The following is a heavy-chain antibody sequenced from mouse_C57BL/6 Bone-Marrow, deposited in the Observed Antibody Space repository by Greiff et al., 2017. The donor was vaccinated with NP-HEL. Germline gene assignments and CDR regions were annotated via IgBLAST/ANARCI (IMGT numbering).Heavy chain of an antibody. V-gene: IGHV1-81*01. CDR1: GYTFTSYG. CDR2: IYPRSGNT. J-gene: IGHJ3*01. Sequence: QVQLQQSGAELARPGASVKLSCKASGYTFTSYGISWVKQRTGQGLEWIGEIYPRSGNTYYNEKFKGKATLTADKSSSTAYMELRSLTSEDSAVXFCATLYYGRAWFAYWGQGTLVTVSA. D-gene: IGHD1-1*01. CDR3: ATLYYGRAWFAY.